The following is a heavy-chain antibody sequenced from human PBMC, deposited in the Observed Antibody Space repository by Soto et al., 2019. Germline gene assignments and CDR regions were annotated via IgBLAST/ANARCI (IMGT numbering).Heavy chain of an antibody. Sequence: QVQLVESGGGVVQPGRSLRLSCAASGLTFNNYAMHWVRQAPGKGLEWVAVISYDGNNQYYADSVKGRFAISRDNSKNTLYLQMNSLRDEDTAVYYCARDRVYYYDSSGYYNFEYWGQGSLVTVSS. CDR2: ISYDGNNQ. CDR3: ARDRVYYYDSSGYYNFEY. J-gene: IGHJ4*02. D-gene: IGHD3-22*01. V-gene: IGHV3-30*09. CDR1: GLTFNNYA.